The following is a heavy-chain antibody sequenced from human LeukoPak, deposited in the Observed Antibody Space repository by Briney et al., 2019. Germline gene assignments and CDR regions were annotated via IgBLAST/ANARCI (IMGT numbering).Heavy chain of an antibody. V-gene: IGHV4-4*07. D-gene: IGHD2-15*01. J-gene: IGHJ3*02. CDR1: GGSINNYY. CDR3: ARGRYCSADICPGGDAFDT. Sequence: SETLSLTCTVSGGSINNYYWSWIRQPAGKGLEWIGRIYTRGSTNYNPSLKSRVTMSVDTSKNQFSLKLSSVTAADTAVYYCARGRYCSADICPGGDAFDTWGQGTMVSVSS. CDR2: IYTRGST.